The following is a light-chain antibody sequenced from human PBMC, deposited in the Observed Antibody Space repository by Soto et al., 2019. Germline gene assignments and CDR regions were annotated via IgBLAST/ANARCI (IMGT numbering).Light chain of an antibody. CDR3: GADHGSGSNFVWV. V-gene: IGLV9-49*01. CDR1: SGYSNYK. CDR2: VGTGGIVG. Sequence: QLVLTQPPSASASLGASVTLTCTLSSGYSNYKVDWYQQRPGKGPRFVMRVGTGGIVGSKGDGIPDRFSVLGSGLNRYLTIKNIQEEDESDYHCGADHGSGSNFVWVLGGGTKVTVL. J-gene: IGLJ3*02.